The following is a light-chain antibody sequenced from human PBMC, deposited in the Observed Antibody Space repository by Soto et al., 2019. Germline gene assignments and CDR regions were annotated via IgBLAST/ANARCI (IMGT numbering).Light chain of an antibody. CDR3: QQSYSTPPYT. J-gene: IGKJ2*01. V-gene: IGKV3-20*01. CDR1: QSVSSNY. CDR2: GAS. Sequence: EIVLTQSPGTLSLSPGERATLSCRASQSVSSNYLAWYQQKPGQAPRLLIYGASSRATGIPDRLSGSGSGTDFTLTISSLQPEDFATYYCQQSYSTPPYTFGQGTKLEIK.